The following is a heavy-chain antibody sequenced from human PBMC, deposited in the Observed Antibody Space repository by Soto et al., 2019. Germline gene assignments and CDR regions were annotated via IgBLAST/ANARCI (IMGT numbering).Heavy chain of an antibody. CDR3: ARETTPTYYYFYMDV. V-gene: IGHV3-48*01. D-gene: IGHD4-17*01. CDR2: ISSSSSTI. J-gene: IGHJ6*03. Sequence: EVQLVESGGGLVQPGGSLRLSCAASGSTLSSYSMNWVRQAPGKGLEWVSYISSSSSTIYYADSVKGRFTISRDSAKNSLYLQMNSLRAEDTAVYYCARETTPTYYYFYMDVWGKGTTVTVSS. CDR1: GSTLSSYS.